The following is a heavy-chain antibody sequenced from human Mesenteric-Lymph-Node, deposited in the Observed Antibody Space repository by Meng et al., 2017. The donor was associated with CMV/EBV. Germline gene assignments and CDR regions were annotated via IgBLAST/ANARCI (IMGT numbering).Heavy chain of an antibody. CDR1: GYSISSGYF. V-gene: IGHV4-38-2*02. J-gene: IGHJ5*02. D-gene: IGHD4-11*01. CDR2: INHSGSS. CDR3: ARYSNWNWFDP. Sequence: SETLSLTCTVSGYSISSGYFWGWIRQPPGKGLEWIGEINHSGSSNYNPSLQSRVTISVDTSKKQFSLKLTSVTAADTAVYYCARYSNWNWFDPWGQGTLVTVSS.